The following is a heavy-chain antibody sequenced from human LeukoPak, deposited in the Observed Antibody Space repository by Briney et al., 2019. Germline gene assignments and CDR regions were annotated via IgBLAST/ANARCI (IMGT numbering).Heavy chain of an antibody. V-gene: IGHV3-7*05. CDR3: ARDRGCNY. Sequence: SCKASGGTFSSYAISWVRQAPGKGLEWVANINQDGSEKYYVDSVKGRCTISRDNAKNALYLQMDSLRAEDTAVYYCARDRGCNYWGQGTLVTVSS. CDR2: INQDGSEK. J-gene: IGHJ4*02. CDR1: GGTFSSYA.